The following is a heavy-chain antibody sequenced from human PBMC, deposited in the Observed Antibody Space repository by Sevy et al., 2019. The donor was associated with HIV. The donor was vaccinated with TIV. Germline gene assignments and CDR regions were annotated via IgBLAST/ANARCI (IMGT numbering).Heavy chain of an antibody. V-gene: IGHV3-7*01. CDR3: AGDPDILSGYPSHYFDY. Sequence: GGSLRLSCAASGFSFSKYWMSWVRQAPGKGLEWVANIKEDGSQKNYLESVKGRFTISRDKAKNLLYLQMNNLRADDTAVYYCAGDPDILSGYPSHYFDYWGQGTLVTVSS. CDR2: IKEDGSQK. CDR1: GFSFSKYW. J-gene: IGHJ4*02. D-gene: IGHD3-9*01.